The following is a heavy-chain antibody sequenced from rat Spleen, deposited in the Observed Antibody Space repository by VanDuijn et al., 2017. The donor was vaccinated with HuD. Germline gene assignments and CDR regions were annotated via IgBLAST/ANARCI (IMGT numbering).Heavy chain of an antibody. J-gene: IGHJ2*01. CDR3: AVAGYGY. D-gene: IGHD1-7*01. CDR2: IIYDGSRT. V-gene: IGHV5S10*01. CDR1: RFNFSDYT. Sequence: EVRLVESGGGLVQPGRSLKLSCAASRFNFSDYTMAWVRQAPKKGLEWVATIIYDGSRTYYRDSVRGRFTISRDNAENIVYLQMNSLKSEDTATYYCAVAGYGYWGQGVMVTVSS.